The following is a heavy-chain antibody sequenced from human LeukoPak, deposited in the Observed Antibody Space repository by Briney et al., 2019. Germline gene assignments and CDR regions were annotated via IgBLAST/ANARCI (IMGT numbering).Heavy chain of an antibody. CDR1: GFTFSSYA. V-gene: IGHV3-7*01. CDR2: IKEDGSIQ. CDR3: ARDVWTGVAVSDY. Sequence: GGSLRLSCAASGFTFSSYAMTWVRQAPGKGLEWLANIKEDGSIQYYLDSVRGRFTISRDNAKTSVYLQLNSLRADDTAVYYCARDVWTGVAVSDYWGQGTLVTVSS. D-gene: IGHD6-19*01. J-gene: IGHJ4*02.